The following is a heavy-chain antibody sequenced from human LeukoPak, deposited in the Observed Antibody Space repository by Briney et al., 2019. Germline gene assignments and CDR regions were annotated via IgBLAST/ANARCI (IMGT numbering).Heavy chain of an antibody. J-gene: IGHJ5*02. CDR3: AQDIVVVVAATLP. Sequence: SGGSLRLSCAASGFTFSSYGMHWVRQAPGKGLEWVAVISYDGSNKYYADSVKGRFTISRDNSKNTLYLQMNSLRAEDTAVYYCAQDIVVVVAATLPWGQGTLVTVSS. CDR1: GFTFSSYG. D-gene: IGHD2-15*01. CDR2: ISYDGSNK. V-gene: IGHV3-30*18.